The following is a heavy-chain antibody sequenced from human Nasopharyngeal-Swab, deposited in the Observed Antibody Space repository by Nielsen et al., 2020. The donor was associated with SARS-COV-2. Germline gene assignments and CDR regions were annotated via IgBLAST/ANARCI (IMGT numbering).Heavy chain of an antibody. CDR1: GFTFSSYG. D-gene: IGHD5-24*01. CDR3: ARDRVGWLQLSPDAFDI. V-gene: IGHV3-33*01. J-gene: IGHJ3*02. CDR2: IWYDGSYK. Sequence: GGSLRLSCTVSGFTFSSYGMHWVRQAPGKGLEWVAVIWYDGSYKYYGDSVKGRFTISRDNPKNTLYLEMNNLRVEDTAVYYCARDRVGWLQLSPDAFDIWGQGTMVTVSS.